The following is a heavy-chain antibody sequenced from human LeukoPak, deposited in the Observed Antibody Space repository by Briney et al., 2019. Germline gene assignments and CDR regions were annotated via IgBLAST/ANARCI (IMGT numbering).Heavy chain of an antibody. Sequence: SETLSLTCTVSGYSISSGYFWGWIRQPPGKGLECIGTIYHSGSTYYNPSLKSRVTISVDTSKNQFSLRLNSVTAADTAVYYCARIYSSSWFLNWFDPWGQGTLVTVSS. CDR3: ARIYSSSWFLNWFDP. V-gene: IGHV4-38-2*02. CDR2: IYHSGST. J-gene: IGHJ5*02. CDR1: GYSISSGYF. D-gene: IGHD6-13*01.